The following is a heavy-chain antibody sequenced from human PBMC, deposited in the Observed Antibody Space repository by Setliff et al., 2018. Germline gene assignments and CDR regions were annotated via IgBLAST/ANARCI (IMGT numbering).Heavy chain of an antibody. CDR1: GFTFSEYN. D-gene: IGHD2-21*02. J-gene: IGHJ5*02. V-gene: IGHV3-48*01. CDR3: ARGYCGDCYSYLGS. Sequence: RLSCAASGFTFSEYNMNWVRQAPGKGPEWVSYIGHNSRTIHYADSVKGRFTVSRDNAKNSLYLQMDSLRVEDTAVYYCARGYCGDCYSYLGSWGQGTLVTSPQ. CDR2: IGHNSRTI.